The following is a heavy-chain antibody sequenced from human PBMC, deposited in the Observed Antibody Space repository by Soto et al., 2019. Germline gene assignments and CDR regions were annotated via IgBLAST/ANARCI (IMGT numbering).Heavy chain of an antibody. J-gene: IGHJ4*02. CDR2: LSPDGGGT. CDR1: GFTFSSYA. D-gene: IGHD3-10*01. CDR3: AKDGSYYYGSGSYYGVDY. Sequence: EVQLVESGGDLVQPGGSLRLSCAASGFTFSSYAMHWVRQAPGEKMEYVSALSPDGGGTYYENSVKGRFIISRDNSMNTLYLQMGSLSAEDTAVYYCAKDGSYYYGSGSYYGVDYWGQGTLVTVSS. V-gene: IGHV3-64*01.